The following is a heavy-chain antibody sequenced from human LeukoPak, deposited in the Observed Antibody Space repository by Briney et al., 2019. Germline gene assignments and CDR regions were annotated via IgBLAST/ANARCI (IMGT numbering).Heavy chain of an antibody. Sequence: GGSLRLSCAASGFTFSSYAMSWVRQAPGKGLEWVSAIRGSGGSTYYADSVKGRFTISRHNSKNPLYLQMNSLRAEDTAVYYCNSGYDYDYWGQGTLVTVSS. J-gene: IGHJ4*02. CDR1: GFTFSSYA. D-gene: IGHD5-12*01. CDR2: IRGSGGST. CDR3: NSGYDYDY. V-gene: IGHV3-23*01.